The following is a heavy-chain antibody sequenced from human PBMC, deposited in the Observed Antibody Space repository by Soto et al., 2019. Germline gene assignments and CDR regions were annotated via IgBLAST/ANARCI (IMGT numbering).Heavy chain of an antibody. V-gene: IGHV4-39*01. D-gene: IGHD3-22*01. J-gene: IGHJ6*02. CDR3: SGSDYFLRSGYDSYYYTIDV. CDR2: VYYGGST. Sequence: SETLSLTCTVSGGSISSSSYYWGWIRQPPGKGLEWIGNVYYGGSTYYNPSLKSRVTISVETSKSQFSLKLSSVTAADTAVYYCSGSDYFLRSGYDSYYYTIDVWGQGTMVTVSS. CDR1: GGSISSSSYY.